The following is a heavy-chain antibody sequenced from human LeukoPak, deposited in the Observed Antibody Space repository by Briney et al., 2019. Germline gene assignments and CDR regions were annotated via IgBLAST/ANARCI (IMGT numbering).Heavy chain of an antibody. CDR3: ARALIDGNTPFDY. V-gene: IGHV3-21*01. D-gene: IGHD4-23*01. J-gene: IGHJ4*02. Sequence: GGSLRLSCAASGFTFSSYSMNWVRQAPGKGLKWVSSISSSSSYIYYADSVKGRFTISRDNAKNSLYLQMNSLRAEDTAVYYCARALIDGNTPFDYWGQGTLVTVSS. CDR1: GFTFSSYS. CDR2: ISSSSSYI.